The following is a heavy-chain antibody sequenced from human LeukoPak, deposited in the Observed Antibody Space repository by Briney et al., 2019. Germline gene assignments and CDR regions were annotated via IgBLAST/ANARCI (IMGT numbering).Heavy chain of an antibody. V-gene: IGHV1-18*01. D-gene: IGHD5-12*01. CDR2: ISAYNGNT. CDR1: GYTFTSYG. J-gene: IGHJ4*02. CDR3: ARVSGYSGYVQLYYFDY. Sequence: ASVKVSCKASGYTFTSYGISWVRQAPGQGLEWVGWISAYNGNTNYAQKLQGRVTMTTDTSTSTAYMELRSLRSDDTAVYYCARVSGYSGYVQLYYFDYWGQGTLVTVSS.